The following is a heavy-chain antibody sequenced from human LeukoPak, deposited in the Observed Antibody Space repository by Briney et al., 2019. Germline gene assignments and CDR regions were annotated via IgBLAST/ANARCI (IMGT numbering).Heavy chain of an antibody. D-gene: IGHD2/OR15-2a*01. J-gene: IGHJ4*02. CDR1: GFSFSSYS. CDR3: TRDPHALDF. CDR2: IRRDGSRI. V-gene: IGHV3-48*01. Sequence: GGSLRLSCAASGFSFSSYSMNWVRQAQGKGLEWISYIRRDGSRIYYADSVEGRFTISRDNARNSLYLQMDSLRVEDTAVYYCTRDPHALDFWGQGTLVTVSS.